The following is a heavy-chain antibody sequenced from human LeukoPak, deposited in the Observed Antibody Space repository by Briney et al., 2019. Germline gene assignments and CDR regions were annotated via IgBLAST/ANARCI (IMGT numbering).Heavy chain of an antibody. CDR2: IKQDGSEK. D-gene: IGHD3-22*01. V-gene: IGHV3-7*01. Sequence: GGSLRLSCAASGFTFSSYWMSWVRQAPGRGLEWVANIKQDGSEKYYVDSVKGRFTISRDNAKNSLYLQMNSLRAEDTAVYYCARDLRSSGYYAFDYWGQGTLVTVSS. CDR3: ARDLRSSGYYAFDY. CDR1: GFTFSSYW. J-gene: IGHJ4*02.